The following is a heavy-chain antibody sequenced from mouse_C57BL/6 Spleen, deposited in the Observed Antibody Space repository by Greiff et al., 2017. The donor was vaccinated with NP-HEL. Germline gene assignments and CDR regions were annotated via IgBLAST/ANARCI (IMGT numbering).Heavy chain of an antibody. D-gene: IGHD2-1*01. CDR3: ARGRGNYEYFDV. Sequence: VQLQQPGAELVMPGASVKLSCKASGYTFTSYWMHWVKQRPGQGLEWIGEIDPSDSYTNYNQKFKGKSTLTVDKSSSTAYMQLSSLTSEDSAVYYCARGRGNYEYFDVWGTGTTVTVSS. CDR1: GYTFTSYW. J-gene: IGHJ1*03. CDR2: IDPSDSYT. V-gene: IGHV1-69*01.